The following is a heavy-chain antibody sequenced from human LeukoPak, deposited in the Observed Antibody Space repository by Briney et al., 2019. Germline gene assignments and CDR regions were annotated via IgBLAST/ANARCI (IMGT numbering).Heavy chain of an antibody. CDR1: GGSISSYY. Sequence: SETLPLTCIVSGGSISSYYWSWIRQSAGKGLEWIGRIYITGDTTYNPSLKSRVTMSLDTSKNQFSLKLSSVTAADTAVYYCARDSGTTGEVKFDPWGQGTLVTVSS. CDR2: IYITGDT. V-gene: IGHV4-4*07. D-gene: IGHD3-10*01. J-gene: IGHJ5*02. CDR3: ARDSGTTGEVKFDP.